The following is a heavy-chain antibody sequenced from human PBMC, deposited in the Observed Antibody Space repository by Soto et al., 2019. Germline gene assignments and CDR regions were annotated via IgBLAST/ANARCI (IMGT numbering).Heavy chain of an antibody. Sequence: SETLSLTCAVSGASVSSTYWWSWVRQPPGKGPEWIGEINHRGSANYNPSLKSRVTMSLDISKSQFSLRLTSVTAADRAVYFCARYNAASGTYYFDYWGRGALVT. CDR1: GASVSSTYW. CDR2: INHRGSA. J-gene: IGHJ4*02. CDR3: ARYNAASGTYYFDY. V-gene: IGHV4-4*02. D-gene: IGHD6-13*01.